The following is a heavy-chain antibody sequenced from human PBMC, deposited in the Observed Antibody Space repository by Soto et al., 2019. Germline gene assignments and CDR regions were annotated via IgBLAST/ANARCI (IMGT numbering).Heavy chain of an antibody. CDR3: ARDRGGYDSNYFDY. CDR2: IKQDGSEK. D-gene: IGHD5-12*01. V-gene: IGHV3-7*03. Sequence: GGSLRLSCAASGFTFSSYWMSWVRQAPGKGLEWVANIKQDGSEKYYVDSVKGRFTISRDNAKNSLYLQMNSLRAEDTAVYYCARDRGGYDSNYFDYWGQGTLVTVS. CDR1: GFTFSSYW. J-gene: IGHJ4*02.